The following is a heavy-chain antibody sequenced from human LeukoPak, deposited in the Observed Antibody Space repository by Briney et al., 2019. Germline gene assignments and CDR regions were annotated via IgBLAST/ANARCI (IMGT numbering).Heavy chain of an antibody. CDR3: ARDQEVRLNDAFDI. CDR1: GYTFTSYA. Sequence: ASVKVSCKASGYTFTSYAMHWVRQAPGQRLEWMGWINAGSGNTKYSQKFQGRVTITRDTSASTAYMELSSLRSEDTAVYYCARDQEVRLNDAFDIWGQGTMVTVSS. J-gene: IGHJ3*02. V-gene: IGHV1-3*01. CDR2: INAGSGNT.